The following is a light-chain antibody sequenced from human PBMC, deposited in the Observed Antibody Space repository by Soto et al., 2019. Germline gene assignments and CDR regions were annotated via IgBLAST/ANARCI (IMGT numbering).Light chain of an antibody. V-gene: IGKV4-1*01. CDR2: WAS. Sequence: DIVLTQSPDSLAVSLGERATINCKSSPNILYSSDNKNYLSWYQQRPGQPPKLLFYWASTRESGVPDRFSGSGSGTHFTLTITSLQAEDVAVYYCQQYYSSPPTFGQGTKVDIK. CDR1: PNILYSSDNKNY. J-gene: IGKJ1*01. CDR3: QQYYSSPPT.